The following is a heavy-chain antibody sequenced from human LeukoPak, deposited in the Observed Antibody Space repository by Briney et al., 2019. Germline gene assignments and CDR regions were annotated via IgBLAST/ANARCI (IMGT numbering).Heavy chain of an antibody. Sequence: ASVKVSCKVSGYTLTELSMHWVRQAPGKGLEWMGGFDPEDGETIYAQKFQGRVTMTEDTSTDTAYMELSSLRSEDTAVYYCATDLRLRGFWSGYYPVDYWGQGTLVTVSS. CDR1: GYTLTELS. CDR3: ATDLRLRGFWSGYYPVDY. V-gene: IGHV1-24*01. D-gene: IGHD3-3*01. CDR2: FDPEDGET. J-gene: IGHJ4*02.